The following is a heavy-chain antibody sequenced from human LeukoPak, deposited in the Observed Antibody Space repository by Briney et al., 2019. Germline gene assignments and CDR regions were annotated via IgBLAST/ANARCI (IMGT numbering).Heavy chain of an antibody. CDR1: GPFFSSYS. Sequence: PGGSLRLSCAASGPFFSSYSMHWIRQAPGKGLEWVAVISHDGSEKYYADSVKGRVSIFRDNSKNMFYLQMSRLRIEDTAVFYCARGDDTSVITNWLDPWGQGTLVTVSS. D-gene: IGHD3-16*02. V-gene: IGHV3-30*04. CDR2: ISHDGSEK. J-gene: IGHJ5*02. CDR3: ARGDDTSVITNWLDP.